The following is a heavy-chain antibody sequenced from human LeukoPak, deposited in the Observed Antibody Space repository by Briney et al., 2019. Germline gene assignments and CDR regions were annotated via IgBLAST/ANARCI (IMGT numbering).Heavy chain of an antibody. J-gene: IGHJ6*02. CDR1: GFTFSSYG. CDR2: IWYDGSNK. V-gene: IGHV3-33*01. D-gene: IGHD3-22*01. Sequence: GGSLRLSCAASGFTFSSYGMHWVRQAPGKGLEWVAVIWYDGSNKYYADSVKGRFTISRDNSKNTLYLQMNSLRAEDTAVYYCARSLYYYDSSGSSPPYYYYYYGMDVWGQGTTVTVSS. CDR3: ARSLYYYDSSGSSPPYYYYYYGMDV.